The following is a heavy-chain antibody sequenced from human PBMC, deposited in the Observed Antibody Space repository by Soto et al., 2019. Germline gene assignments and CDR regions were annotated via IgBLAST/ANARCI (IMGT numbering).Heavy chain of an antibody. J-gene: IGHJ5*02. CDR3: ARVRHSSSYWFDP. D-gene: IGHD6-13*01. Sequence: PSETLSLTCAVYGGSFSGYYWSWIRQPPGKGLEWIGEINHSGSTNYNPSLKSRVTISVDTSKNQFSLKLSSVTAADTAVYYCARVRHSSSYWFDPWGQGTLATVSS. CDR1: GGSFSGYY. CDR2: INHSGST. V-gene: IGHV4-34*01.